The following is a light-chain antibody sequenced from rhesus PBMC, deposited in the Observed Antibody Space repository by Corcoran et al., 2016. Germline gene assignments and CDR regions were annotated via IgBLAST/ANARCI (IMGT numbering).Light chain of an antibody. V-gene: IGKV3-24*04. CDR1: PSVGSY. Sequence: EAVVTQSPATLSLSSGERAILSCRASPSVGSYLAWYQQKPGQAPRLLFFGAARRATGIPDRFSGSGSGTDFTLTIRSLEPEDVGVYYCPQSSNLSPWTFGRGTKVEIK. J-gene: IGKJ1*01. CDR3: PQSSNLSPWT. CDR2: GAA.